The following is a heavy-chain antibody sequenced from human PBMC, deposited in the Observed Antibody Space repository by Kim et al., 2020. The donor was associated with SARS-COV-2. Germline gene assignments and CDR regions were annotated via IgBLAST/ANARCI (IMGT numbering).Heavy chain of an antibody. D-gene: IGHD6-13*01. J-gene: IGHJ6*02. CDR3: ARGAEISSSWYGGLYYYGRDV. Sequence: SETLSLTCTVSGGSISSGGYYWSWIRQHPGKGLEWIGYIYYSGSTYYNPSLKSRVTISVDTSKNQFSLKLSSVTAADTAVYYCARGAEISSSWYGGLYYYGRDVWAKGPRSPSP. V-gene: IGHV4-31*03. CDR2: IYYSGST. CDR1: GGSISSGGYY.